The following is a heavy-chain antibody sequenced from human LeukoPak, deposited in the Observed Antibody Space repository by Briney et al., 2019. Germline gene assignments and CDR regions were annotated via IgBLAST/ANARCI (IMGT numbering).Heavy chain of an antibody. D-gene: IGHD6-19*01. CDR1: RFIFRSYS. CDR2: ISNDGSNT. Sequence: GGSLRLSCAASRFIFRSYSMHWVRQAPGKGLEWVAVISNDGSNTYYADSVKGRFTISRDNSKNTLFLQMNSLRAEDTAVYYCAGDKTTGGWYEFDYWGQGTLVTVSS. V-gene: IGHV3-30-3*01. J-gene: IGHJ4*02. CDR3: AGDKTTGGWYEFDY.